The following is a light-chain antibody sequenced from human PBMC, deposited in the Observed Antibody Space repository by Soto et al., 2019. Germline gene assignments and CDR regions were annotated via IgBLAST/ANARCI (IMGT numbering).Light chain of an antibody. V-gene: IGLV1-44*01. CDR2: AND. J-gene: IGLJ2*01. CDR3: AAWDDSLNGPI. Sequence: QSVLTQPPSASGTPGQRVTISCFGSSSNIGSNPVNWYQQLPNTAPKLLIFANDERPSEVPDRFSGSKSGTSASLAISGLQSEDEADYYCAAWDDSLNGPIFGGGTKLTVL. CDR1: SSNIGSNP.